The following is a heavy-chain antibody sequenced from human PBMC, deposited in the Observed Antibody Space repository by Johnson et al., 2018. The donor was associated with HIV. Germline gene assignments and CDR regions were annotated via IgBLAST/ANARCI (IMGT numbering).Heavy chain of an antibody. CDR2: ISYDGSNK. V-gene: IGHV3-30*19. Sequence: QVQLVESGGGVVQPGRSLRLSCAASGFTFSSYGMHWVRQAPGKGLEWVAVISYDGSNKYYADSVKGRFTISRDNSKNTLYLQMNSLRAEDTAVYYCARDGAGTGEGLDAFDIWGQGTMVTVSS. D-gene: IGHD7-27*01. J-gene: IGHJ3*02. CDR3: ARDGAGTGEGLDAFDI. CDR1: GFTFSSYG.